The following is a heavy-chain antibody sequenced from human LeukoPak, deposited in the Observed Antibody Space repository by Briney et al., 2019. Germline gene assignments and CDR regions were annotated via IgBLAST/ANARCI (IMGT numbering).Heavy chain of an antibody. D-gene: IGHD4-17*01. J-gene: IGHJ4*02. CDR2: ISGSGGST. Sequence: GGSLRLSCAASGFTFSSYAMSWVRQAPGKGLEWVSAISGSGGSTYYADSVKGRFTISRDNSKNTLYLQMNSLRAEDTAVYYCAKGDGDYGDYYRFFYFDYWGQGTLVTVSS. CDR1: GFTFSSYA. CDR3: AKGDGDYGDYYRFFYFDY. V-gene: IGHV3-23*01.